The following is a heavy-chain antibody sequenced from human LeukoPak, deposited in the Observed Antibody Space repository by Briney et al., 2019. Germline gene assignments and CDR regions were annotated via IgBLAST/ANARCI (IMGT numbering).Heavy chain of an antibody. V-gene: IGHV3-11*01. Sequence: PGVSLRLSCAASGFTFSDYYMSWIRQAPGKGLEWVSCISSSGSTIYYADSVKGRFTISRDNAKKSLYLQMNSLRAEDTAVYYCARSSYDYVWGSYRGWGYYFDYWGQGTLVTVSS. J-gene: IGHJ4*02. CDR3: ARSSYDYVWGSYRGWGYYFDY. CDR2: ISSSGSTI. CDR1: GFTFSDYY. D-gene: IGHD3-16*02.